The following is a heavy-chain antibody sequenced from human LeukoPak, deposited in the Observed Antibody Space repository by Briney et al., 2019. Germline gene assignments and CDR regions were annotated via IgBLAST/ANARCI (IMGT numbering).Heavy chain of an antibody. Sequence: GGSLRLSCAASGFTFSSYGMHWVRQAPGKGLKWVAVISYDGSNKDYADSVKGRFTISRGNSKNTLYLQMNSLRAEDTAVYYCAKNYYDSSGYYSDSFDPWGQGTLVTVSS. J-gene: IGHJ5*02. V-gene: IGHV3-30*18. CDR2: ISYDGSNK. CDR3: AKNYYDSSGYYSDSFDP. D-gene: IGHD3-22*01. CDR1: GFTFSSYG.